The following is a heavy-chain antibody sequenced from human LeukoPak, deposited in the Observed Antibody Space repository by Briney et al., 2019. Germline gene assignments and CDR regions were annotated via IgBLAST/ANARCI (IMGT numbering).Heavy chain of an antibody. CDR2: IIPIFGTA. CDR3: ARGQGCSSTSCYFDY. Sequence: SVKVSCEASGGTFSSYAISWVRQAPGQGLEWMGRIIPIFGTANYAQKFQGRVTITTDESTSTAYMELSSLRSDDTAVYYCARGQGCSSTSCYFDYWGQGTLVTVSS. CDR1: GGTFSSYA. J-gene: IGHJ4*02. D-gene: IGHD2-2*01. V-gene: IGHV1-69*05.